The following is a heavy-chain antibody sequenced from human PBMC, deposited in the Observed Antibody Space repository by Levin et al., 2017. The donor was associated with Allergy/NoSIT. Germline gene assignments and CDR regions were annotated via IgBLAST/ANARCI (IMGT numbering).Heavy chain of an antibody. CDR3: AVYFAIGSIVEVCFDY. J-gene: IGHJ4*02. Sequence: SQTLSLTCAISGDRVSSTSATWNWIRQSPSRGLEWLGRKFYRSKWYNDYALSVKIRITINPDTSKNQFTLHLNSMTPEDTSVYSCAVYFAIGSIVEVCFDYWGQGTLVIVSS. D-gene: IGHD3-22*01. V-gene: IGHV6-1*01. CDR1: GDRVSSTSAT. CDR2: KFYRSKWYN.